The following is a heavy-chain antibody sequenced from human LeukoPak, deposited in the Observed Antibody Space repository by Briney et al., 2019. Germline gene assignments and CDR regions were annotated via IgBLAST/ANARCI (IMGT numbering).Heavy chain of an antibody. V-gene: IGHV3-30*18. Sequence: PGGSLRLSCAASGFTFSSYGMHWVRQAPGKGLEWVAVISYDGSNKYYADSVKGRFTISRDNSKNTLYLQMNSLRAEDTAVYYCAKDQEGIVGGDYWGQGTLVTVSS. CDR3: AKDQEGIVGGDY. J-gene: IGHJ4*02. CDR1: GFTFSSYG. D-gene: IGHD1-26*01. CDR2: ISYDGSNK.